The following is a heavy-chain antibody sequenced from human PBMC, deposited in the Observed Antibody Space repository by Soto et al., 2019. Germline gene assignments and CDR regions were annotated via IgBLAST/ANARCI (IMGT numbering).Heavy chain of an antibody. CDR1: GYTFTSYA. V-gene: IGHV1-3*01. Sequence: ASVKVSCKASGYTFTSYAMHWVRQAPGQRLEWMGWINAGNGNTKYSQKFQGRVTITRDTSASTAYMELSSLRSEDTAVYYCARDGAVVAKTFNWFDPWGQGTLVTV. J-gene: IGHJ5*02. CDR2: INAGNGNT. CDR3: ARDGAVVAKTFNWFDP. D-gene: IGHD5-12*01.